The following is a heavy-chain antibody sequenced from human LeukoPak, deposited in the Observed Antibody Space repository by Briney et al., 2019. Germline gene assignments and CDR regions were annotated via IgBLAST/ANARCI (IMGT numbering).Heavy chain of an antibody. CDR1: GDSVSRNSAA. V-gene: IGHV6-1*01. J-gene: IGHJ3*02. D-gene: IGHD2-15*01. Sequence: SQTLSLTCDISGDSVSRNSAAWNWIRQSPSRGLERLARANYRSKWYYDYAVSVKSRITINTDTSKNQFTLQLNFVTPEDTAVYYCVGCSGGSCHSGAFEIWGQGTKVTVSS. CDR3: VGCSGGSCHSGAFEI. CDR2: ANYRSKWYY.